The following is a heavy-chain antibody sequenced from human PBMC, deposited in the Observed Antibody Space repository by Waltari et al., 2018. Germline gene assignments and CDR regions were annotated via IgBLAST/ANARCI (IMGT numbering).Heavy chain of an antibody. CDR1: GYTFTNFG. V-gene: IGHV1-18*01. CDR2: IRPCNGYA. J-gene: IGHJ4*02. CDR3: ARGGGPRTVVALTFDL. Sequence: QVQLVQSGPEVKKPGASVKVSCKASGYTFTNFGVNWVRQAPGQGLEWMGWIRPCNGYADYEHTFQGRVTMTTDTSTKTAYLELTSLRSDDTAVYYCARGGGPRTVVALTFDLWGQGTLITVSS. D-gene: IGHD2-15*01.